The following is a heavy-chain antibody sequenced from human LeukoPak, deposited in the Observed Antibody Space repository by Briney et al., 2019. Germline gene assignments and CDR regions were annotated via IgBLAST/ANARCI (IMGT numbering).Heavy chain of an antibody. Sequence: ASVKVSCKTSGYTFSAYYVLWVRQAPGQGLEWMGWIKPNSGGTNYAQKFQGRVTMTRDTSISTLYMELSRLRSDDTAVYHCARSPPNDYGRQGLDYWGQGTLVTVSS. CDR3: ARSPPNDYGRQGLDY. J-gene: IGHJ4*02. D-gene: IGHD4-17*01. V-gene: IGHV1-2*02. CDR1: GYTFSAYY. CDR2: IKPNSGGT.